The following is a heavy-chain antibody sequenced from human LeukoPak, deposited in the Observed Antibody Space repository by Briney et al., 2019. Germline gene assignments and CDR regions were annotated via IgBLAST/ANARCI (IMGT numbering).Heavy chain of an antibody. CDR1: GGTFSSYA. J-gene: IGHJ6*02. CDR3: ARHLWFGTYYYYGMDV. V-gene: IGHV1-69*01. D-gene: IGHD3-10*01. Sequence: GASVTVSCTASGGTFSSYAISWVRQAPGQGLEWMGGIIPIFGTANYAQKFQGRVTITADESTSTAYMELSSLRSEDTAVYYCARHLWFGTYYYYGMDVWGQGTTVTVSS. CDR2: IIPIFGTA.